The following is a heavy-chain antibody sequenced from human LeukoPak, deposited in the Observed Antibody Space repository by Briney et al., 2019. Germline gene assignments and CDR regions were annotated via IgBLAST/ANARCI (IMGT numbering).Heavy chain of an antibody. D-gene: IGHD2-2*01. CDR3: ARVHRRCSSTSSYRAAWFDP. J-gene: IGHJ5*02. CDR2: MNPNSGNT. CDR1: GYTFTSDD. Sequence: ASVKVSCKASGYTFTSDDINWVRQATGQGLEWTGWMNPNSGNTGHAQKFQGRVTLTRNTSISTAYMELSSLRSEDTAVYYCARVHRRCSSTSSYRAAWFDPWGQGNLVTVSS. V-gene: IGHV1-8*03.